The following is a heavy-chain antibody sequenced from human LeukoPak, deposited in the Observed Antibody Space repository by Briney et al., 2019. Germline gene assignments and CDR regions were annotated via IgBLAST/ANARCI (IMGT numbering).Heavy chain of an antibody. V-gene: IGHV3-21*01. D-gene: IGHD1-1*01. Sequence: GGSLRLSCAASGFTFNSYTMNWVRQAPGKGLEWVSSIRSSGSYIYYADSVKGRFTISRDNAENSLYLQMNSLRAEDTAVYYCARDVQIDYWGQGTLVTVSS. CDR1: GFTFNSYT. J-gene: IGHJ4*02. CDR2: IRSSGSYI. CDR3: ARDVQIDY.